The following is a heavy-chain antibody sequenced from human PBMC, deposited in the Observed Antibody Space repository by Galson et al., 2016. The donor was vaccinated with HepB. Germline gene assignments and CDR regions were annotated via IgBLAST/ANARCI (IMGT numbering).Heavy chain of an antibody. CDR2: IGATGGTT. V-gene: IGHV3-23*01. CDR3: AKGALQGGYYGFHV. D-gene: IGHD1-26*01. CDR1: EFTFNAYG. J-gene: IGHJ6*02. Sequence: SLRLSCAASEFTFNAYGMIWVRQAPGKGLEWVSLIGATGGTTYYAESVKGRFTISRDNSKNTLYLQMNSLRAEDTAVYYCAKGALQGGYYGFHVWGQGTTVTVSS.